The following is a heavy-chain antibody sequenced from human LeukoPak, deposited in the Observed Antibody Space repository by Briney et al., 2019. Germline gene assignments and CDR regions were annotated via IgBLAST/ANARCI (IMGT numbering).Heavy chain of an antibody. CDR2: IYYSGST. D-gene: IGHD4-23*01. V-gene: IGHV4-30-4*08. Sequence: SETLSLTCTVSGGSISSGDYYWSWIRQPPGKGLEWIGYIYYSGSTYYNPSLKSRVTISVDTSKNQFSLKLSSVTAADTAVYYCARDWAMTSYGGNSLFDYWGQGTLVTVSS. J-gene: IGHJ4*02. CDR3: ARDWAMTSYGGNSLFDY. CDR1: GGSISSGDYY.